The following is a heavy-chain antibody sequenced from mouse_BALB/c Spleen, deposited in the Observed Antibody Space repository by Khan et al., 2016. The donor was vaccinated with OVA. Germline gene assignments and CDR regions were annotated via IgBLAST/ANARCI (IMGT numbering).Heavy chain of an antibody. CDR3: ARSYGSWAMDY. Sequence: EVQLQESGPSLVKPSQTLSLTCSVTGYSITSGFLNWIRQFPGNKFEYLGYITYGGNIYYNPSLINRISITRDTSKNQYYLQLNSVTTEDTATYYCARSYGSWAMDYWGQGTSVTVSS. CDR2: ITYGGNI. CDR1: GYSITSGF. J-gene: IGHJ4*01. D-gene: IGHD1-1*01. V-gene: IGHV3-8*02.